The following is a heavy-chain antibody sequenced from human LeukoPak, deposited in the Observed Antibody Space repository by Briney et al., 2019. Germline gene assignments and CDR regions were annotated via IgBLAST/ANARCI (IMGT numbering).Heavy chain of an antibody. V-gene: IGHV3-11*01. Sequence: PGGSLRLSCAASGFTFSDYYMSWIRQAPGKGLEWVSYISSSGSTIYYADSVKGRFTISRDNAKNSLYLQMNSLRAEDTAVYYCARADIVAAAGYYYYYGMDVWGQGTTVTVSS. J-gene: IGHJ6*02. CDR2: ISSSGSTI. D-gene: IGHD6-13*01. CDR3: ARADIVAAAGYYYYYGMDV. CDR1: GFTFSDYY.